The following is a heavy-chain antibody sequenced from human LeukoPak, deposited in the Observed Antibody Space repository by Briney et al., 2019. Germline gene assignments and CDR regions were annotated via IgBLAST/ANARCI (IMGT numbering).Heavy chain of an antibody. D-gene: IGHD3-10*01. CDR1: GFTFSSYS. Sequence: PGGSLRLSCAASGFTFSSYSMNWVRQAPGKGLEGVSSISSSSSYIYYADSVKGRFTISRDNAKNTLYLQMNSLRAEDTAVYYCARDRRSGSYGGVGYWGQGTLVT. J-gene: IGHJ4*02. CDR2: ISSSSSYI. V-gene: IGHV3-21*01. CDR3: ARDRRSGSYGGVGY.